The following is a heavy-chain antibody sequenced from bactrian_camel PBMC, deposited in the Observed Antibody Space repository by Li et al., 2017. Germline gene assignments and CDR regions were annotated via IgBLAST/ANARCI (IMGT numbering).Heavy chain of an antibody. V-gene: IGHV3S40*01. CDR3: AARLRSGRAWFVSAEYEY. Sequence: VQLVESGGGSVQTGQSLRLSCAVSGYTSSSNCMGWIRQAPGKAREGIAGTDRTGRGTYYAGSVKGRFTISQDSAKNTLYLQMNSLKPEDSAMYYCAARLRSGRAWFVSAEYEYWGQGTQVTVS. D-gene: IGHD6*01. CDR1: GYTSSSNC. J-gene: IGHJ4*01. CDR2: TDRTGRGT.